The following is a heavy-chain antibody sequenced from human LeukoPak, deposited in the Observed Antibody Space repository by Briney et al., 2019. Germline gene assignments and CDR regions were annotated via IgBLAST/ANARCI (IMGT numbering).Heavy chain of an antibody. D-gene: IGHD5-12*01. Sequence: PGGSLRLSCAASGFTFSSYAMSWVRQAPGKGLEWVSAVSDSGGSTYYADSVKGRFTISRDNSKNTLYLQMNSLRAEDTAVYYCAKDRGVATPKPYDYWGQGTLVTVSS. CDR1: GFTFSSYA. V-gene: IGHV3-23*01. CDR3: AKDRGVATPKPYDY. CDR2: VSDSGGST. J-gene: IGHJ4*02.